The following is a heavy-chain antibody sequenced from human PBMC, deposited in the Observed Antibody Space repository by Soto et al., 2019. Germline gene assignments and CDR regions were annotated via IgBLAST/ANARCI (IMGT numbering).Heavy chain of an antibody. CDR2: IKSGGPT. V-gene: IGHV3-15*01. CDR3: TWTGTNWFAS. D-gene: IGHD1-1*01. Sequence: EVQLVESGGGLVKPGGSLRLSCTASGFTFSDAWMSWVRQAPGKGLEWVGRIKSGGPTDYAAPVKGRFTISRDDSKNTVNLQMNSLKTEDTDVYYCTWTGTNWFASWGQGTLVTVSS. J-gene: IGHJ5*01. CDR1: GFTFSDAW.